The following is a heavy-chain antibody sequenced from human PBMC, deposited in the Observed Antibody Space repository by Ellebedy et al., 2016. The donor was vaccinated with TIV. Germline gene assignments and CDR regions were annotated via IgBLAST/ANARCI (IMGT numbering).Heavy chain of an antibody. J-gene: IGHJ4*02. CDR3: ARNERYCSSTSCYAIDY. CDR1: GGSFSGYY. CDR2: INHSGST. D-gene: IGHD2-2*01. Sequence: SETLSLXXAVYGGSFSGYYWSWIRQPPGKGLEWIGEINHSGSTNYNPSLKSRVTISVDTSKNQFSLKLSSVTAADTAVYYCARNERYCSSTSCYAIDYWGQGTLVTVSS. V-gene: IGHV4-34*01.